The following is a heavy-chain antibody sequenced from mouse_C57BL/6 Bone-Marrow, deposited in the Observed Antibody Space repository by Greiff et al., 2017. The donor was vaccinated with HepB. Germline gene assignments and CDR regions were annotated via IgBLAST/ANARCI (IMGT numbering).Heavy chain of an antibody. J-gene: IGHJ4*01. CDR3: DRRIYPYAMDY. Sequence: VKLMESGPGLVQPSQSLSITCTVSGFSLTSYGVHWVRQSPGKGLEWLGVICSGGSTDYNAAFISRLSISKDNSKSQVFFKMNSLQADDTAIYYCDRRIYPYAMDYWGQGTSVTVSS. V-gene: IGHV2-2*01. CDR2: ICSGGST. D-gene: IGHD1-1*01. CDR1: GFSLTSYG.